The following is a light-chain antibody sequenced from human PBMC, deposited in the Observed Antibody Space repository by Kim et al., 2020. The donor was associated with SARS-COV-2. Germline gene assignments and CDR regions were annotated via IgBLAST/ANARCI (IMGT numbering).Light chain of an antibody. V-gene: IGLV2-14*04. CDR3: SSYTSSSPHV. J-gene: IGLJ1*01. CDR2: DVS. CDR1: SSDVGGYNY. Sequence: GQSITISCTGTSSDVGGYNYVSWYQQHPGKAPKLMIYDVSKRPSGVSNRFSGSKSGNTASLTISGLQAEDEADYYCSSYTSSSPHVFGTGTKVTVL.